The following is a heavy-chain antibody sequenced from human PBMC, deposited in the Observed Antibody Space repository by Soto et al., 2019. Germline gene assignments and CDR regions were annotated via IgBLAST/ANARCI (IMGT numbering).Heavy chain of an antibody. D-gene: IGHD2-15*01. Sequence: QVQLVQSGAEVKKPGASVKVSCKASGYTFTSYAMHWVRQAPGQRLEWMGWINAGNGNTKYSQKFQGTDTTTRDTSVSMAYMLLSSLRSEAAAVYCCAADLGGWPEYWGQGSLVCVSS. V-gene: IGHV1-3*01. CDR3: AADLGGWPEY. CDR1: GYTFTSYA. CDR2: INAGNGNT. J-gene: IGHJ4*02.